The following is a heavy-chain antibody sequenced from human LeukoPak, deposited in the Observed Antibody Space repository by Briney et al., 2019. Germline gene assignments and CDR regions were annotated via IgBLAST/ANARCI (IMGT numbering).Heavy chain of an antibody. J-gene: IGHJ6*04. CDR3: ARSSCSGGRCWGMDV. Sequence: GGSLRLSCAASGLTFSSYEMNWVRQAPGKGLEWVSYISSSGSNIYYADSVKGRFTISRDNAKNSLYLQMNSLRADDTAVYYCARSSCSGGRCWGMDVWGKGTTVTVPS. D-gene: IGHD2-15*01. V-gene: IGHV3-48*03. CDR2: ISSSGSNI. CDR1: GLTFSSYE.